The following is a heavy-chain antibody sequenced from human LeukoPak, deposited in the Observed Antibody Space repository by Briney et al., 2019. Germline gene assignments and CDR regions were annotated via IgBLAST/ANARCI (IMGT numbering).Heavy chain of an antibody. CDR2: ISSSSSTI. J-gene: IGHJ5*02. CDR3: ARVHTSSYAADL. V-gene: IGHV3-48*04. D-gene: IGHD3-22*01. CDR1: GFNFSTYS. Sequence: GGSLRLSCAASGFNFSTYSIDWVRPAPGKGLEWVSYISSSSSTIDFADSVKGRFTISRENARNSVYLQMNSLRAEDTAVYYCARVHTSSYAADLWGQGTLVTVSS.